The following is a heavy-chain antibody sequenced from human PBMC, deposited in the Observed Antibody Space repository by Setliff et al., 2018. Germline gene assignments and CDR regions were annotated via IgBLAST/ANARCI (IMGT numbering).Heavy chain of an antibody. Sequence: HPGGSLRLSCVASGFTFSSHGMTWVRLAPGKGLEWISYISTSSSTIYNADSVKGRFTISRDNAKNSLFLQMNSLRAEDTAVYYCAKSIKPPVTTPWLYYYYFYMDVWGKGTTVTVSS. CDR1: GFTFSSHG. D-gene: IGHD4-17*01. CDR2: ISTSSSTI. CDR3: AKSIKPPVTTPWLYYYYFYMDV. V-gene: IGHV3-48*04. J-gene: IGHJ6*03.